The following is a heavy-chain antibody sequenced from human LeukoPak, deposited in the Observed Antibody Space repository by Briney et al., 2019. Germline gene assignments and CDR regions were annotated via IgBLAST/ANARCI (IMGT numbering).Heavy chain of an antibody. CDR1: GYIFTNYG. CDR3: SKGPGGYWDY. V-gene: IGHV3-23*01. CDR2: INGDGRRT. D-gene: IGHD3-22*01. J-gene: IGHJ4*02. Sequence: GGSLRLSCVGSGYIFTNYGMGWVRQAPGKGLEWVSAINGDGRRTYYEDSVKGRFTISRDNSRSVLYLQMNSLGADDTAVYYCSKGPGGYWDYWGQGALVTVSS.